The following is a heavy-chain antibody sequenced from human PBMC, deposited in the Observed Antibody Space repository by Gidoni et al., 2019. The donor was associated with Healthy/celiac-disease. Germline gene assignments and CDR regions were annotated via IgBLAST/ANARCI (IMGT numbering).Heavy chain of an antibody. V-gene: IGHV4-39*01. Sequence: QLQLQESGPGLVKTSETLSLTCTVSGGSISSSSSYWGWIRQPPGKGLEWIGSIYYSGSTYYNPSLKSRVTISVDTSKNQFSLKLSSVTAADTAVYYCARLPYGSGSYYTSFYYYYYGMDVWGKGTTVTVSS. J-gene: IGHJ6*04. CDR2: IYYSGST. CDR3: ARLPYGSGSYYTSFYYYYYGMDV. CDR1: GGSISSSSSY. D-gene: IGHD3-10*01.